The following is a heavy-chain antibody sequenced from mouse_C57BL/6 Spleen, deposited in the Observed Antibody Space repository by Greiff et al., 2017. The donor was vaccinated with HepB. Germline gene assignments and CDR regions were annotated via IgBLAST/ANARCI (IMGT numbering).Heavy chain of an antibody. V-gene: IGHV1-82*01. Sequence: VQLQQSGPELVKPGASVKISCKASGYAFSSSWMNWVKQRPGKGLEWIGRIYPGDGDTNYNGKFKGKATLTADKSSSTAYMQLSSLTSEDSAVYFCARSGDYDGKTHAMDYWGQGTSVTVSS. D-gene: IGHD2-4*01. J-gene: IGHJ4*01. CDR3: ARSGDYDGKTHAMDY. CDR2: IYPGDGDT. CDR1: GYAFSSSW.